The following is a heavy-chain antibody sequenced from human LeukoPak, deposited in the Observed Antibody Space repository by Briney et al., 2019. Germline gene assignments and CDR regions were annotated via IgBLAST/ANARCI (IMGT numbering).Heavy chain of an antibody. V-gene: IGHV3-30*18. Sequence: GGSLRLSCAASGFSFLHYGMHWVRQAPGKGLEWVAFISSDGNKEYYADSVKGRFTISRDNSKNTLYLHVNSPRAEDTAVFFCAKDGYCSGGSCYANFFDRWGQGTLVTVSS. D-gene: IGHD2-15*01. CDR2: ISSDGNKE. CDR3: AKDGYCSGGSCYANFFDR. CDR1: GFSFLHYG. J-gene: IGHJ4*02.